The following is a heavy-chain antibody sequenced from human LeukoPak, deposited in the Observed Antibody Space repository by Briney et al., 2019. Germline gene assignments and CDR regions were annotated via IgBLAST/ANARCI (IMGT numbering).Heavy chain of an antibody. D-gene: IGHD3-22*01. CDR2: ISSGRSFI. CDR1: GFTFSSYS. CDR3: ARGPMAGYYLFDY. V-gene: IGHV3-21*01. Sequence: PGGSLRLSCAASGFTFSSYSMNWVRQAPGQGLEWVSSISSGRSFIYYADSVKGRITISRDNAKNSLYLQMNSLRAEDTAVYYCARGPMAGYYLFDYWGQGTLVTVSS. J-gene: IGHJ4*02.